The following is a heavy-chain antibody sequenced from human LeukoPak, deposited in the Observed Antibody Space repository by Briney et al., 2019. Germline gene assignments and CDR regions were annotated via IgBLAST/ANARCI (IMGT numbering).Heavy chain of an antibody. V-gene: IGHV7-4-1*02. CDR1: GYTFTSYA. Sequence: PVASVKVSCKASGYTFTSYAMNWVRQAPGQGLEWMGWINTNTGNPTYAQGFTGRFVFSLDTSVSTAYLQISSLKAEDTAVYYCARDHGPPEYYYDSSGYFDAFDIWGQGTMVTVSS. CDR2: INTNTGNP. D-gene: IGHD3-22*01. J-gene: IGHJ3*02. CDR3: ARDHGPPEYYYDSSGYFDAFDI.